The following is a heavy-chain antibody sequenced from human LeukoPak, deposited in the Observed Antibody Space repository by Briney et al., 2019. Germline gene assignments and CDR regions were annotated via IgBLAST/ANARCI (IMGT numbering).Heavy chain of an antibody. CDR2: INSRSRFI. J-gene: IGHJ3*02. V-gene: IGHV3-21*01. CDR3: ASYCSSTSCHTRRAFDI. Sequence: GGSLRLSCAASGFTFSNYTMHWVRQAPGKGLEWVSSINSRSRFIYYANSVKGRFTISRDNAKNSLYLQMNRLRAEDTAVYYCASYCSSTSCHTRRAFDIWGQGTMVTVSS. CDR1: GFTFSNYT. D-gene: IGHD2-2*02.